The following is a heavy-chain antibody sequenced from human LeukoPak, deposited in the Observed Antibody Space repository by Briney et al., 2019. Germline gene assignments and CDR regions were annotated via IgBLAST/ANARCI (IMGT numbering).Heavy chain of an antibody. J-gene: IGHJ4*02. CDR3: AKGFMTASDY. D-gene: IGHD3-16*01. CDR2: INHSGST. Sequence: SSETLSLTCAVYGGSFSGHYWTWIRQPPGKGLEWIGEINHSGSTNYNPSLKSRVTISVDTSKNQFSLKLSSVTAADTAVYYCAKGFMTASDYWGQGTLVTVSS. V-gene: IGHV4-34*01. CDR1: GGSFSGHY.